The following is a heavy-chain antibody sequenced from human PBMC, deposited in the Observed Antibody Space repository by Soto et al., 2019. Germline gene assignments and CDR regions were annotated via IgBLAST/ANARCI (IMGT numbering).Heavy chain of an antibody. CDR3: ARDSAVTTFWYFDL. V-gene: IGHV3-48*01. CDR1: GFTFSSYS. Sequence: GSLRLSCAASGFTFSSYSMNWVRQAPGKGLEWVSYISSSSSTIYYADSVKGRFTISRDNAKNSLYLQMNSLRAEDTAVYYCARDSAVTTFWYFDLWGRGTLVTVSS. J-gene: IGHJ2*01. CDR2: ISSSSSTI. D-gene: IGHD4-4*01.